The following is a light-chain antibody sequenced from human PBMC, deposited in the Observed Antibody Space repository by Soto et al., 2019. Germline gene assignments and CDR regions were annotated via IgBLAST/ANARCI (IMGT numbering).Light chain of an antibody. V-gene: IGLV2-14*01. CDR2: DAS. J-gene: IGLJ1*01. Sequence: QSVLTQPASVSGSPGQSITISCTGTSSDVGGYNYVSWYQQHPGKAPKLMIYDASNRPSGVSNRFSGSKSGNTASLTISGLQAEDEADYYCRSYTSSSTRVFGTGTKVTVL. CDR3: RSYTSSSTRV. CDR1: SSDVGGYNY.